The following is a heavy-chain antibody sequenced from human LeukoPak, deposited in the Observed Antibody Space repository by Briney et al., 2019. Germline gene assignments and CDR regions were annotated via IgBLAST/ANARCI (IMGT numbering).Heavy chain of an antibody. J-gene: IGHJ4*02. CDR2: IYWDDDK. CDR1: GFSLSTSGVG. Sequence: SGPTLVKPTQTLTLTCTFSGFSLSTSGVGVGWIRQPPGKALEWLALIYWDDDKRYSPSLKSRPTITKDTSKNQVVLTMTNMDPVDTATYYCARTALNCYDILTDTAYYFDYWGQGTLVTVSS. D-gene: IGHD3-9*01. CDR3: ARTALNCYDILTDTAYYFDY. V-gene: IGHV2-5*02.